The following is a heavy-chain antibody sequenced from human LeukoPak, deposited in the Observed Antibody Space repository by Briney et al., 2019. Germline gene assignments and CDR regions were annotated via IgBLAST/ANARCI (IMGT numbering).Heavy chain of an antibody. CDR3: ATYTHWVAGDV. J-gene: IGHJ6*02. V-gene: IGHV3-7*01. CDR2: MNQDGSVK. Sequence: HSGGSLRLSCAASGFTFSDSWMSWVRQAPGKGLEWVANMNQDGSVKDCVDSVKGRFTISRDNARNSLYLQMSSLRAEDTAVYYCATYTHWVAGDVWGQGTTVTVSS. D-gene: IGHD3-16*01. CDR1: GFTFSDSW.